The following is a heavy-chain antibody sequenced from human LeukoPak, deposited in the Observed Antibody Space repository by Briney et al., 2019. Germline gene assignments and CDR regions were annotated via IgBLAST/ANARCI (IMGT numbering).Heavy chain of an antibody. CDR3: AREGSTSCYFDY. V-gene: IGHV1-69*13. J-gene: IGHJ4*02. CDR1: GGTLSSYA. CDR2: IIPIFGTA. Sequence: SVKVSCKASGGTLSSYAISWVRQAPGQGLEWMGGIIPIFGTANYAQKFQGRVTITADESTSTAYMELSSLRSEDTAVYYCAREGSTSCYFDYWGQGTLVTVSS. D-gene: IGHD2-2*01.